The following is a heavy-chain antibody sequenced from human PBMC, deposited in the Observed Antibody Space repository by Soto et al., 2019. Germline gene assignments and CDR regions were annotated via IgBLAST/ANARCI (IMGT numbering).Heavy chain of an antibody. D-gene: IGHD3-22*01. J-gene: IGHJ4*02. CDR3: ARAGYYDSSGYTTHFDY. Sequence: QVQLVQSGAEVKKPGSSVKVSCKASGGTFSSYAISWVRQAPGQGLEWMGGIIPIFGTANYAQKFQGRVTITADESTSRAYMELSSLSSEDTAVYYCARAGYYDSSGYTTHFDYWGQGTLVNVSS. CDR2: IIPIFGTA. V-gene: IGHV1-69*01. CDR1: GGTFSSYA.